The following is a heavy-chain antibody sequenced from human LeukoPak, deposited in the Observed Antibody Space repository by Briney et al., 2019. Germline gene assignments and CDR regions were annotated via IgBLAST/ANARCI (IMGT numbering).Heavy chain of an antibody. CDR3: ARARVVAASYYFDY. CDR2: VYHSGST. CDR1: GGSISSGGYS. Sequence: SETLSLTCAVSGGSISSGGYSWSWIRQPPGKGLEWIGYVYHSGSTYYNPSLKSRVTISVDRSTNQFSLKLSSVTAADTAVYYCARARVVAASYYFDYWGQGTLVTVSS. D-gene: IGHD2-15*01. V-gene: IGHV4-30-2*01. J-gene: IGHJ4*02.